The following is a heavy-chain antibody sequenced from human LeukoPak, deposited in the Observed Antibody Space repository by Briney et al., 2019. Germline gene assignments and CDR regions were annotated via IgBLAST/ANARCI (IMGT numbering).Heavy chain of an antibody. CDR2: IRYDGSNK. CDR1: GCTFSSYG. Sequence: GGSLRLSCAASGCTFSSYGMHWVRQAPGKGLEWVAFIRYDGSNKYYADSVKGRFTISRDNSKNTLYLQMNSLRAEDTAVYYCAKYRGYSYGYLDYWGQGTLVTVSS. J-gene: IGHJ4*02. CDR3: AKYRGYSYGYLDY. D-gene: IGHD5-18*01. V-gene: IGHV3-30*02.